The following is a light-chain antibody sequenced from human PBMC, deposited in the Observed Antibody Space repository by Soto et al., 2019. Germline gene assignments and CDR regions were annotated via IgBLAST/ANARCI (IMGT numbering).Light chain of an antibody. CDR2: GAS. V-gene: IGKV3-20*01. CDR1: QTVSSNF. CDR3: QQYGSSPAT. J-gene: IGKJ1*01. Sequence: EIVLTQSPGTLSFSPGDRATLSLSASQTVSSNFLAWYQQRPAQAPRLLIHGASTRATGITDRFSGSVSATDFTLTISGLEPEDFAVYYCQQYGSSPATFGQGTKVDIK.